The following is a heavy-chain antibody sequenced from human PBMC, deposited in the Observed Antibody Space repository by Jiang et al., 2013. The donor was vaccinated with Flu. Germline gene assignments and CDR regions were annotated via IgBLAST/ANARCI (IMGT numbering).Heavy chain of an antibody. D-gene: IGHD5-24*01. J-gene: IGHJ2*01. Sequence: SGGSTSYAQKFQGRVTMTRDTSTSTVYMELSSLRSEDTAVYYCARXGHRDGGPHPSFDLWGRGTLVAVSS. V-gene: IGHV1-46*03. CDR3: ARXGHRDGGPHPSFDL. CDR2: SGGST.